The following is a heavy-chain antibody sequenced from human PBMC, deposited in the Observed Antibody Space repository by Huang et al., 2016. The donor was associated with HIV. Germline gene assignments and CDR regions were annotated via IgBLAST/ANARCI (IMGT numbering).Heavy chain of an antibody. D-gene: IGHD4-4*01. CDR1: GASISSSTYY. J-gene: IGHJ5*02. CDR3: ARLLVYSINWFDP. Sequence: QLQLQESGPGLVKPSETLSLTCTVSGASISSSTYYWGWIRQPPGKGLEWIWSIYYSGNTYYNPSLKSRVTMSAETSKNQFSLRLTSVTAADTAVYYCARLLVYSINWFDPWGQGTLVTVSS. V-gene: IGHV4-39*01. CDR2: IYYSGNT.